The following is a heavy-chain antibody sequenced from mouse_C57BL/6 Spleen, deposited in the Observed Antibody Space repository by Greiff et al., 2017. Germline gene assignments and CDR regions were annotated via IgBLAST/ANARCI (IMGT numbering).Heavy chain of an antibody. Sequence: EVQLQESGAELVRPGASVKLSCTASGFNIKDDYMHWVKQRPEQGLEWIGWIDPENGDTEYASKVQGKATITADTSSNTAYLQLSSLTSEDTAVYYCTTGIYYYGSSYPYAMDYWGQGTSVTVSS. CDR2: IDPENGDT. CDR1: GFNIKDDY. CDR3: TTGIYYYGSSYPYAMDY. V-gene: IGHV14-4*01. J-gene: IGHJ4*01. D-gene: IGHD1-1*01.